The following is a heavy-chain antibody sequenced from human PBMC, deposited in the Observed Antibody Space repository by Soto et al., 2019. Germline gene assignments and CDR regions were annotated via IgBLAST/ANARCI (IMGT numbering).Heavy chain of an antibody. CDR1: GGTFSSYV. CDR2: VIPILGQA. Sequence: QLVQSGAEVKKPGSSVKISCKASGGTFSSYVISWLRQAPGQGLEWMGGVIPILGQAYYAPNLQGRVTITADDSTRTTYMELNRLKSADTAVYFCARVGGVGAPPGTAFWGQGTLVTVSS. CDR3: ARVGGVGAPPGTAF. J-gene: IGHJ4*02. V-gene: IGHV1-69*01. D-gene: IGHD1-26*01.